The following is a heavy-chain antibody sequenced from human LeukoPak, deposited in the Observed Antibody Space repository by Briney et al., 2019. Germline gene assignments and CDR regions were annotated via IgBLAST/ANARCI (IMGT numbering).Heavy chain of an antibody. CDR2: INPSGGST. CDR3: AREPVAATSRYFEY. Sequence: ASVKVSCKASGYTFTNYYIHWVRQAPGQGLEWVGVINPSGGSTSYAPKFQGRVTMARDTSTSTVYMELSSLRSEDTAVFYCAREPVAATSRYFEYWGQRTLVTVSS. J-gene: IGHJ4*02. D-gene: IGHD1-26*01. CDR1: GYTFTNYY. V-gene: IGHV1-46*01.